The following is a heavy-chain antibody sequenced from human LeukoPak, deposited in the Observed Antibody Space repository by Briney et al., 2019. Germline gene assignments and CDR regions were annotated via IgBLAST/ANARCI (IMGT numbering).Heavy chain of an antibody. CDR1: GFTFSSYW. D-gene: IGHD3-10*01. CDR3: AKDPGVWFGDLASVLFDY. V-gene: IGHV3-74*01. Sequence: GGSLRLSCAASGFTFSSYWMHWVRQAPGKGLVWVSRINTDGSSTSYADSVKGRFTISRDNAKNTLYLQMNSLRAEDTAVYYCAKDPGVWFGDLASVLFDYWGQGTLVTVSS. CDR2: INTDGSST. J-gene: IGHJ4*02.